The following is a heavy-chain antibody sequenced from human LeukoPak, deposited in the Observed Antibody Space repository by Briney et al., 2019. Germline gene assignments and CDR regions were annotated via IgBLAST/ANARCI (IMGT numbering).Heavy chain of an antibody. CDR3: TRVQAGRSGLMDV. CDR1: GFTLSDYW. CDR2: IDPDGSTT. V-gene: IGHV3-74*01. Sequence: GGSLKLSCAASGFTLSDYWMHWVRQVPGEGLVWVSRIDPDGSTTNYADSVKGRFTTSRDNAKNTLYLQMNSLRAEDTALYYCTRVQAGRSGLMDVWGRGTTVTVSS. D-gene: IGHD2-8*02. J-gene: IGHJ6*02.